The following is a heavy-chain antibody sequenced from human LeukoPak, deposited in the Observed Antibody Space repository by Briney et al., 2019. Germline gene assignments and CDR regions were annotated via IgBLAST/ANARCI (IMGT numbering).Heavy chain of an antibody. CDR2: MNFNSGNT. J-gene: IGHJ3*02. Sequence: SVKVSCKASGYTFPNYDINWVRQATGPGLKWMGWMNFNSGNTGYAQKFQGRVTMTRNTAISTVYMELSSLKSEDTAIYYCAKVGLGNTAIHIWGQGTMVTVSS. V-gene: IGHV1-8*01. D-gene: IGHD5-18*01. CDR3: AKVGLGNTAIHI. CDR1: GYTFPNYD.